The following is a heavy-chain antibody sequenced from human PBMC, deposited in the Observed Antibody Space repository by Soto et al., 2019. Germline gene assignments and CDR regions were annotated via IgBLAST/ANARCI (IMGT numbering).Heavy chain of an antibody. CDR3: ARSYGSCFDY. Sequence: SETLSLTCTVSGGSISSSSYYWGWIRQPPGKGLEWIGSIYYSGSTYYNPSLKSRVTISVDTSKNQSSLKLSSVTAADTAVYYCARSYGSCFDYWGQGTLVTVSS. CDR2: IYYSGST. CDR1: GGSISSSSYY. J-gene: IGHJ4*02. D-gene: IGHD5-18*01. V-gene: IGHV4-39*07.